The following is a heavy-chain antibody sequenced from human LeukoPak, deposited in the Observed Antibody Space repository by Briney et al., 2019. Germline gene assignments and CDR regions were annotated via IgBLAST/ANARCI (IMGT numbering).Heavy chain of an antibody. J-gene: IGHJ4*02. CDR1: GYTLTELS. D-gene: IGHD3-10*01. V-gene: IGHV1-24*01. CDR2: FDPEDGET. CDR3: ATDFSVRGVIDY. Sequence: GASVKVSCKVSGYTLTELSMHWVRQAPGKGLEWMGGFDPEDGETICAQKFQGRVTMTEDTSTDTAYMELSSLRSEDTAVYYCATDFSVRGVIDYWGQGTLVTVSS.